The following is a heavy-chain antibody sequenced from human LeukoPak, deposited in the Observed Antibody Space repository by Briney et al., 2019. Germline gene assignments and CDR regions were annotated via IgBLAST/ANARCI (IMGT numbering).Heavy chain of an antibody. CDR2: INPRGST. Sequence: SETLSLTCGVSGGSFSRHYGTWIRQPPGKGLEWSGEINPRGSTNYNPSLESRVTVSADTSRNHLSLRLTSVTAADSAVYFCARGLRQGSAWSWGPKEKSYQYMDVWGTGTTVIVSS. CDR3: ARGLRQGSAWSWGPKEKSYQYMDV. CDR1: GGSFSRHY. V-gene: IGHV4-34*01. D-gene: IGHD6-19*01. J-gene: IGHJ6*04.